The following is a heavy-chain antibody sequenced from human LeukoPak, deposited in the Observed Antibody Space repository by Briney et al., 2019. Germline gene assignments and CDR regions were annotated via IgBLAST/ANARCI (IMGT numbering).Heavy chain of an antibody. CDR1: GYTFTSYD. CDR2: MSPNSGNT. Sequence: ASVKVSCKASGYTFTSYDINWVRQATGQGLEWMGWMSPNSGNTGYAQKFQGRVTITADESTSTAYMELSSLRSEDTAVYYCARVIRWVYYYYGMDVWGQGTTVTVSS. J-gene: IGHJ6*02. CDR3: ARVIRWVYYYYGMDV. V-gene: IGHV1-8*01. D-gene: IGHD4-23*01.